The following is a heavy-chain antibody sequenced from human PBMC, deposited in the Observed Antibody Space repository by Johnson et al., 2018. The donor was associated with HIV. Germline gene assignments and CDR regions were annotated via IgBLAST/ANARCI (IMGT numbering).Heavy chain of an antibody. CDR2: ISYDGRNK. V-gene: IGHV3-30*03. CDR3: TTGVFHAFDM. CDR1: GFTFSSYG. J-gene: IGHJ3*02. Sequence: QVQLVESGGGLVKPGGSLRLSCAASGFTFSSYGMHWVRQAPGKGLEWVAVISYDGRNKYYADSVTGRFTISRDNTKNTVYLQMNSLRAEDTAVYYCTTGVFHAFDMWGQGTMVTVSS. D-gene: IGHD1-1*01.